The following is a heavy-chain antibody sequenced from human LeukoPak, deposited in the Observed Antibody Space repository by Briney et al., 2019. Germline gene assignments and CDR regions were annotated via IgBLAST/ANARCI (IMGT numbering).Heavy chain of an antibody. CDR2: INPNSGGT. Sequence: GASVKVSCKASVYTFTGYYMHWVRQAPGQGLEWMGWINPNSGGTNYAQKFQGRVTMTRDTSISTAYMELSRLRSDDTAVYYCAAAYYDSSGYYYVDYWGQGTLVTVSS. J-gene: IGHJ4*02. CDR1: VYTFTGYY. D-gene: IGHD3-22*01. V-gene: IGHV1-2*02. CDR3: AAAYYDSSGYYYVDY.